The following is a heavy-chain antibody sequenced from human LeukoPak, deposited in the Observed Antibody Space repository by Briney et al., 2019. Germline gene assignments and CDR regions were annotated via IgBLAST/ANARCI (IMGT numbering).Heavy chain of an antibody. D-gene: IGHD4-11*01. V-gene: IGHV4-39*01. Sequence: PSETLSLTCTVSGGSISSSSYYWGWIRQPPGKRLEWIGSIYYSGSTYYNPSLKSRVTISVDTSKNQLSLKLSSVTAADTAVYYCARQKMTTVTPFDYWGQGTLVTVSS. CDR1: GGSISSSSYY. CDR3: ARQKMTTVTPFDY. CDR2: IYYSGST. J-gene: IGHJ4*02.